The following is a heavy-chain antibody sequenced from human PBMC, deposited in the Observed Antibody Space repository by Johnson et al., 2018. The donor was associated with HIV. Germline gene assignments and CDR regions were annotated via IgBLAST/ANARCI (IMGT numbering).Heavy chain of an antibody. V-gene: IGHV3-9*01. Sequence: VLLVESGGGIVRPGGSLRLSCAASGFTFDDYAMHWVRQAPGKGLEWVSGISWNSGSIGDADSVKGRFPISRDNAKNSLYLQMDSLRAEDTAVYYCARDYYDLPWGYDAFDIWGQGTMVTVSS. D-gene: IGHD3-22*01. CDR1: GFTFDDYA. J-gene: IGHJ3*02. CDR3: ARDYYDLPWGYDAFDI. CDR2: ISWNSGSI.